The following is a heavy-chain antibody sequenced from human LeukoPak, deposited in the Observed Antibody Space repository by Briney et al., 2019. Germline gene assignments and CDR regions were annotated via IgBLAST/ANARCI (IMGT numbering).Heavy chain of an antibody. Sequence: SVKVSCKASGGTFSSYAISWVRQAPGQGREGMGGIIPIFGTANYAQKFQGRVTITADESTSTPYMELSRLRSADTAVYYCARGSRRSLDYWGQGTLVTVSS. V-gene: IGHV1-69*01. CDR3: ARGSRRSLDY. CDR2: IIPIFGTA. D-gene: IGHD6-13*01. CDR1: GGTFSSYA. J-gene: IGHJ4*02.